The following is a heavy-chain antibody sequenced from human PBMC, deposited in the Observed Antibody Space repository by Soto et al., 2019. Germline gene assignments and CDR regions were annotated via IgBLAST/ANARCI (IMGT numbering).Heavy chain of an antibody. CDR3: TKWSGFGDA. J-gene: IGHJ5*02. V-gene: IGHV3-23*04. CDR2: ISASGDKT. CDR1: GFSFSSNS. Sequence: EVQLVELGGGLVQPGGSLRLSGAASGFSFSSNSMTWVRQAPGKGLEWVSGISASGDKTFYSDSVKGRFTISRDIYKNTLYLQMSSLRAEDTAVYYCTKWSGFGDAWGQGTLVTVSS. D-gene: IGHD3-10*01.